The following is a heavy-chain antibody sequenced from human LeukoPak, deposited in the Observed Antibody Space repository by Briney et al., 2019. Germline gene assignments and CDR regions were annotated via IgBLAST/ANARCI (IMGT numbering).Heavy chain of an antibody. CDR3: ARGRAYYDGSGYYPDFDY. D-gene: IGHD3-22*01. Sequence: GGSLRLSCAASGFTFSHFWMSWVRQAPGKGLEWVALISYDGSDKYYADSVKGRFTISRDNSKNTLYLQMNSLRAEDTAVYYCARGRAYYDGSGYYPDFDYWGQGTLVTVSS. CDR1: GFTFSHFW. J-gene: IGHJ4*02. V-gene: IGHV3-30-3*01. CDR2: ISYDGSDK.